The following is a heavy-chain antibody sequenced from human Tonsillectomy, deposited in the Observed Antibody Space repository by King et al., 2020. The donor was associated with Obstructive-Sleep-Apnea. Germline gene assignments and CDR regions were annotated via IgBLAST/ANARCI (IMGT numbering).Heavy chain of an antibody. J-gene: IGHJ3*02. D-gene: IGHD4-17*01. CDR3: AKSLGDYRRSYLDAFDI. Sequence: EVQLVESGGGLVQPGRSLRLSCAASGFTFDDYAMHWVRQAPGKGLEWVSGISWNSGTLGYADSVKGRFTISRDNAKNSLYLHMNSLRAEDTSLYYCAKSLGDYRRSYLDAFDICGQGTMVTVSS. CDR2: ISWNSGTL. V-gene: IGHV3-9*01. CDR1: GFTFDDYA.